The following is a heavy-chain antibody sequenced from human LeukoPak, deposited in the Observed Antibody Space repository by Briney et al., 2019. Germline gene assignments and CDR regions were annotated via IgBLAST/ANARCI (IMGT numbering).Heavy chain of an antibody. V-gene: IGHV4-39*01. CDR3: AGQLRALDF. CDR2: IFYSGSS. J-gene: IGHJ4*02. Sequence: SETLSLTCTVPGGSVTNSAYYWGWIRQPPGKGLEWIGSIFYSGSSNFNPSIRSRVTISVDTSRNQFSLKLSSVTAADTAVYYCAGQLRALDFWGQGTLLTVSS. CDR1: GGSVTNSAYY. D-gene: IGHD4-17*01.